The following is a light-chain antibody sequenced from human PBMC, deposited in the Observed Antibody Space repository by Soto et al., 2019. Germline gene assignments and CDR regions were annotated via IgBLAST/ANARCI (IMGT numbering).Light chain of an antibody. Sequence: DIQMTQAPSTLSASVGDRVTITGRASQSISNWLAWYQQKQGKAPKLLIFKASTLESGVPSRFSGSGSGTEFTLNSSSLQHDDFAPYHCQQYDTSPRPCGQGTKVDIK. CDR2: KAS. J-gene: IGKJ1*01. V-gene: IGKV1-5*03. CDR1: QSISNW. CDR3: QQYDTSPRP.